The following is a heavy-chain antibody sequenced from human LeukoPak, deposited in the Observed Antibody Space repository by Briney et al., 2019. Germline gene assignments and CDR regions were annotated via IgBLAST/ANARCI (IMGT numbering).Heavy chain of an antibody. Sequence: SETLSLTCTVSGGSISSSSYYWGWIRQPPGKGLEWIGSIYYSGSTYYNPSLKSRVTISVDTSKNQFSLKLSSVTAADTAVYYCARGNWNYGGDFDYWGQGTLVTVSS. CDR1: GGSISSSSYY. D-gene: IGHD1-7*01. CDR2: IYYSGST. V-gene: IGHV4-39*01. J-gene: IGHJ4*02. CDR3: ARGNWNYGGDFDY.